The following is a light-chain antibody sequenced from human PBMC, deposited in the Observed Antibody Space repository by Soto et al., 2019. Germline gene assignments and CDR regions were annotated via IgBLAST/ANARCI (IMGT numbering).Light chain of an antibody. V-gene: IGLV2-14*01. J-gene: IGLJ1*01. CDR1: SGDVGGYYY. CDR3: SSYTAGGTI. CDR2: EVS. Sequence: ALTQPASVSGSPGQSSTISCTGTSGDVGGYYYVSWYQQLPGKAPKLMISEVSNRPSGVSNRFSGSKSGNTASLTISGLQAEDEADYYCSSYTAGGTIFGTGTKVTVL.